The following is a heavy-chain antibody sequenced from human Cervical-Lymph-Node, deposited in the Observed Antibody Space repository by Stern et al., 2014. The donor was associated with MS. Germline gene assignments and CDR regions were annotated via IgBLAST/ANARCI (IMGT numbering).Heavy chain of an antibody. Sequence: VQLVQSGAEVKKPGSSVKVSCKASGGTFSSYAISWVRQAPGQGLEWMGGIIPIFGTANYAQQFQGQVTITPDKSTSTAYMELSSLRSEDTAVYYCARGRGYCSGGSCYEFYFYGMDVWGQGTTVTVPS. CDR2: IIPIFGTA. CDR3: ARGRGYCSGGSCYEFYFYGMDV. J-gene: IGHJ6*02. D-gene: IGHD2-15*01. CDR1: GGTFSSYA. V-gene: IGHV1-69*06.